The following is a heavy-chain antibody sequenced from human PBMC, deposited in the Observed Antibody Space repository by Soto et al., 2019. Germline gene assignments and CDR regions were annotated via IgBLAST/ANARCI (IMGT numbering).Heavy chain of an antibody. J-gene: IGHJ3*01. CDR1: GGSISSGGYY. V-gene: IGHV4-31*03. D-gene: IGHD3-10*01. CDR2: IYFSGSN. CDR3: ARNFTMTRGGAFDV. Sequence: SETLSLTCTVSGGSISSGGYYWTWIRRHPGKGLEWIGCIYFSGSNYYNPSLKNRVTISVYRSKNQFSLRLSSMTAADTAFYYCARNFTMTRGGAFDVWGQGTMVTVS.